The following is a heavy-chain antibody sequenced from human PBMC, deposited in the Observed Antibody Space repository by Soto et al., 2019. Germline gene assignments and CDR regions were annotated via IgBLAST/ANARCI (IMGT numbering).Heavy chain of an antibody. J-gene: IGHJ6*02. CDR2: IRYDGSNK. CDR1: GFTFSSYG. V-gene: IGHV3-30*02. D-gene: IGHD3-10*01. Sequence: GGSLRLSCVTSGFTFSSYGMHWVRQAPGKGPEWLAIIRYDGSNKYYGDSVKGRFTISRDNSNNTRYLEMNNLRAEDTAVYYCARDRTFYGSGSKGMDFWGEGTTVTVS. CDR3: ARDRTFYGSGSKGMDF.